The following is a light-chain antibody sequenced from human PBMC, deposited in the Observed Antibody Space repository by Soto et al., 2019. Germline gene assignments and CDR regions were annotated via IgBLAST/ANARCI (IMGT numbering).Light chain of an antibody. CDR1: RSNIGTNT. Sequence: QSVLTQPPSASGTPGQRVTISCSGSRSNIGTNTINWYKQVPGTAPELLIYSNDLRPSGVPDRFSGSKSGTSASLAISGLQSEDEADYYCEAWDDSLYGAVFGGGTQLTVL. J-gene: IGLJ2*01. CDR2: SND. V-gene: IGLV1-44*01. CDR3: EAWDDSLYGAV.